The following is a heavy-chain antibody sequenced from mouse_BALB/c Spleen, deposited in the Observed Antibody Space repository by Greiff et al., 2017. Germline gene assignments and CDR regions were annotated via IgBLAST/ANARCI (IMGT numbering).Heavy chain of an antibody. D-gene: IGHD1-1*01. CDR2: INPSTGYT. J-gene: IGHJ3*01. CDR1: GYTFTSYW. V-gene: IGHV1-7*01. CDR3: ARGLITTVVATPY. Sequence: QVHVKQSGAELAKPGASVKMSCKASGYTFTSYWMHWVKQRPGQGLEWIGYINPSTGYTEYNQKFKDKATLTADKSSSTAYMQLSSLTSEDSAVYYCARGLITTVVATPYWGQGTLVTVSA.